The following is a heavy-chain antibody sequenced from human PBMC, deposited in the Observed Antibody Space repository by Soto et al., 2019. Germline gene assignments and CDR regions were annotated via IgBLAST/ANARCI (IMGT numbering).Heavy chain of an antibody. Sequence: EVQLVESGGGLVKPGGSLRLSCAAFGFTFSSYTMNWVRQAPGKGLEWVSSISSSSSYIYYADSVKGRFTISRDNAKTSLYLQMNSLRAGDRAVYYWARDRGGDLKAFDIWGQGTMVTVSS. D-gene: IGHD3-16*01. CDR3: ARDRGGDLKAFDI. J-gene: IGHJ3*02. CDR2: ISSSSSYI. V-gene: IGHV3-21*01. CDR1: GFTFSSYT.